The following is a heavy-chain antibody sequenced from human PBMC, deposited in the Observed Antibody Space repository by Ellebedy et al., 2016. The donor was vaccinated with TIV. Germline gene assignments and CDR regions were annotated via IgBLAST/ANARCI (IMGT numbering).Heavy chain of an antibody. CDR3: ARMRSYGFSTPEY. CDR2: MYHSGST. D-gene: IGHD3-16*01. Sequence: SETLSLXXIVSHYPISGGYYWGCVRQPPVKGLEWIGSMYHSGSTYYNPTLKSRVTMSVDTSKNQLSLRLNSVTAADTAIYYCARMRSYGFSTPEYWGQGTLVTVSS. V-gene: IGHV4-38-2*02. J-gene: IGHJ4*02. CDR1: HYPISGGYY.